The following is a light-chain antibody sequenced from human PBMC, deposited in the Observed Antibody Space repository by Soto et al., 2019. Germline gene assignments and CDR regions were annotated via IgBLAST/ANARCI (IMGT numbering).Light chain of an antibody. J-gene: IGLJ1*01. CDR3: QVWDSSSDHYV. Sequence: SYELTQPPSVSVAPGQTARITWGGNNIGSKSVHWYQQKPGQAPVLVVYDDSDRPAGIPERFSGSNSGNTATLTISRVEAGDEADYYCQVWDSSSDHYVFGTGTKVTVL. V-gene: IGLV3-21*02. CDR2: DDS. CDR1: NIGSKS.